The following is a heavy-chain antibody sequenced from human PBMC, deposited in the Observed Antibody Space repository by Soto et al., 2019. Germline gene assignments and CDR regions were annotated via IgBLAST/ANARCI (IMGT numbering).Heavy chain of an antibody. Sequence: QVQLVQSGAEVKKPGASVKLSCKASGYSFSNHGIHWVRQAPGQRPEWMGWISAGNGQTKYSQRFQGRVTITRDTSANTSHMDLSGLTAEDTGVYYCAGGSSSCESYCFYGLDVWGQGTTVTVSS. CDR2: ISAGNGQT. D-gene: IGHD6-13*01. J-gene: IGHJ6*02. CDR1: GYSFSNHG. CDR3: AGGSSSCESYCFYGLDV. V-gene: IGHV1-3*01.